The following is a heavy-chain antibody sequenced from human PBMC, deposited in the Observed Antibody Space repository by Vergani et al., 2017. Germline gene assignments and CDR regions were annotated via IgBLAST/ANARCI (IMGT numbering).Heavy chain of an antibody. CDR3: ARETVTSPYYYYYGMDV. Sequence: QVQLVQSGAEVKKPGASVKVSCKASGYTFTSYYMHWVRQAPGQGLEWMGIINPSGGSTSYAQKFQGRVTMTRDTSTSTVYMELSSLRSEEPAVYYCARETVTSPYYYYYGMDVWGQGTTVTVSS. J-gene: IGHJ6*02. CDR1: GYTFTSYY. D-gene: IGHD2-21*02. V-gene: IGHV1-46*01. CDR2: INPSGGST.